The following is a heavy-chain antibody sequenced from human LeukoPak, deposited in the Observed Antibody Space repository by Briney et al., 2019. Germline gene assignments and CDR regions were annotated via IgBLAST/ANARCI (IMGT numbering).Heavy chain of an antibody. J-gene: IGHJ6*02. CDR2: IYYSGST. CDR1: GGSISSYY. D-gene: IGHD1-26*01. V-gene: IGHV4-59*01. CDR3: GRGSGRYQTHGMDV. Sequence: SETLSLTCTVSGGSISSYYWSWIRQPPGKGLEWIGYIYYSGSTNYNPSLKSRVTISVDTSKNQFSLKLSSVTAADTAVCYCGRGSGRYQTHGMDVWGQGTTVTVSS.